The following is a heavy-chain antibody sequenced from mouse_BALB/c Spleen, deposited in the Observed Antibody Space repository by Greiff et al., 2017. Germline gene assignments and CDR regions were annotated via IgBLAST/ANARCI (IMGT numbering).Heavy chain of an antibody. CDR1: GFTFSSYT. V-gene: IGHV5-12-2*01. D-gene: IGHD3-1*01. J-gene: IGHJ4*01. CDR2: ISNGGGST. Sequence: EVKLMESGGGLVQPGGSLKLSCAASGFTFSSYTMSWVRQTPEKRLEWVAYISNGGGSTYYPDTVKGRFTISRDNAKNTLYLQMSSLKSEDTAMYYCARQTARATNYAMDYWGQGTSVTVSS. CDR3: ARQTARATNYAMDY.